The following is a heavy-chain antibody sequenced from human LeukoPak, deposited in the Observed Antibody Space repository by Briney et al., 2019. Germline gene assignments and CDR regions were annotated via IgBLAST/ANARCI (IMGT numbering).Heavy chain of an antibody. D-gene: IGHD1-26*01. CDR1: GDSISRSDW. Sequence: SETLSLTCAVSGDSISRSDWWAWLRQPPGKGLEWLGNIYYSGRIYHNPSLQSRVIMSVDSSKNQFSLSLDSVTAADTAVYYCAKTRSCTYYGDSFDVWGQGKLVIVSS. V-gene: IGHV4-28*05. CDR2: IYYSGRI. CDR3: AKTRSCTYYGDSFDV. J-gene: IGHJ3*01.